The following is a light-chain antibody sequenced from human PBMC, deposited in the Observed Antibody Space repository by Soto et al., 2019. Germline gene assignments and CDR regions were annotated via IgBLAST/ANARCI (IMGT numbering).Light chain of an antibody. Sequence: QAVVTQPASVSGSPGQSITISCTGTSSDVGAYTYVSWYQQHPGKAPKLMIFEVSDRPSGVSNSFSGSKSGNTASLTISGLQAEDEADYYCSSYTTSNTLVFGGGTKLTVL. CDR3: SSYTTSNTLV. CDR2: EVS. CDR1: SSDVGAYTY. V-gene: IGLV2-14*01. J-gene: IGLJ2*01.